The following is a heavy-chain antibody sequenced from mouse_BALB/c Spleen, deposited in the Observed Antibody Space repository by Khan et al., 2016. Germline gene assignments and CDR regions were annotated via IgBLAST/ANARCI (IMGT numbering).Heavy chain of an antibody. J-gene: IGHJ2*01. CDR3: ARHDYFDY. V-gene: IGHV3-2*02. CDR1: GYSITSAYA. CDR2: ISYSGST. Sequence: EVQLQEPGPGLVKPSQSLYLTCTVTGYSITSAYAWNWIRQFPGNKLEWMGYISYSGSTSYNPSLQSRISITRDTSKNQFFLQLNSVTTADTATYYCARHDYFDYWGQGTTLTVSS.